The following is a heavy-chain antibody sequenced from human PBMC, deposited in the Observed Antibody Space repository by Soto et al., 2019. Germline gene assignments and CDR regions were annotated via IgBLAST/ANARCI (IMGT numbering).Heavy chain of an antibody. V-gene: IGHV3-30*18. CDR3: AKDHLTTSVTTVGY. J-gene: IGHJ4*02. CDR2: ISYHGSDK. CDR1: GFTFSNYG. Sequence: QVQLVESGGGVVQPGRSLRLSCAASGFTFSNYGMHWVRQAPGKGLEWVAVISYHGSDKYYADSVKGRFTIARDNSKNTLYLQMDSLRGEDTAVYYCAKDHLTTSVTTVGYWGQGTLVTVSS. D-gene: IGHD4-17*01.